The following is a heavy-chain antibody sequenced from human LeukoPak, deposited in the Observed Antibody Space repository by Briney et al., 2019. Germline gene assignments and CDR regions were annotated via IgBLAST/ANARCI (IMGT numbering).Heavy chain of an antibody. D-gene: IGHD5-12*01. CDR1: GGSISSSSYY. V-gene: IGHV4-39*01. Sequence: SETLSLTCTVSGGSISSSSYYWGWIRQPPGKGLEWIGSIYYTGDTYYNSSLKSRVTISVDTSKNQFSLKLSSVTAADTALYYCARLRGYTDGNPGYWGQGSLVTVSS. J-gene: IGHJ4*02. CDR3: ARLRGYTDGNPGY. CDR2: IYYTGDT.